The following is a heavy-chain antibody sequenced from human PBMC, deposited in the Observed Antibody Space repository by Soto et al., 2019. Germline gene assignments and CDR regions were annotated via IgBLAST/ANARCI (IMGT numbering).Heavy chain of an antibody. D-gene: IGHD2-2*01. CDR2: IYPGDSDT. Sequence: GESLKISCKGSGYSFTSYWIGWVRQMPGKGLEWMGIIYPGDSDTRYSPSFQGQVTISADKSISTAYLQWSSLKASDTAMYYCARHMLYCSSTSCYFAPYYYGMDVLGQGTTVAVSS. V-gene: IGHV5-51*01. CDR1: GYSFTSYW. J-gene: IGHJ6*02. CDR3: ARHMLYCSSTSCYFAPYYYGMDV.